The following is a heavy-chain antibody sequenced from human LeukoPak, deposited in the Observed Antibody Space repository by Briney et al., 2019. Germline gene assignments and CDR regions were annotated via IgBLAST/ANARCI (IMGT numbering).Heavy chain of an antibody. CDR3: ARDTGWAFDI. Sequence: GGSLRLSCAASEFTFSSYSMNWVRQAPGKGLEWVSYISGSGSPIYYADSVKDRFTISRDNAKSSLYLQMNSLRAEDTAVYYCARDTGWAFDIWGQGTMVTVSS. D-gene: IGHD4-11*01. V-gene: IGHV3-48*01. CDR1: EFTFSSYS. J-gene: IGHJ3*02. CDR2: ISGSGSPI.